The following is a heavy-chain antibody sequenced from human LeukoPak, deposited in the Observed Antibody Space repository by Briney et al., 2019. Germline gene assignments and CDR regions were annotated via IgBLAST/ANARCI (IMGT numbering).Heavy chain of an antibody. D-gene: IGHD1-26*01. J-gene: IGHJ5*02. Sequence: PGGSLRLSCAASGFTFSSYSMNWVRQAPGRGLEWVAYIRYDGSHKYYIDSVKGRFTISRDNSKNTLYLQMNSLRAEDTAVYYCATSGGSYWSWGQGTLVTVSS. CDR2: IRYDGSHK. CDR3: ATSGGSYWS. CDR1: GFTFSSYS. V-gene: IGHV3-30*02.